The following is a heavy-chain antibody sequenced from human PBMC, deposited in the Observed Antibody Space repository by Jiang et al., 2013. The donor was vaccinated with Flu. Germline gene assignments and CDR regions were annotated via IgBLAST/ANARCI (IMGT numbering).Heavy chain of an antibody. J-gene: IGHJ3*02. CDR3: ARRKILPPPDIVVVPAAMGAFDI. D-gene: IGHD2-2*01. CDR2: NSGGT. V-gene: IGHV1-2*04. Sequence: NSGGTNYAQKFQGWVTMTRDTSISTAYMELSRLRSDDTAVYYCARRKILPPPDIVVVPAAMGAFDIWGQGTMVTVSS.